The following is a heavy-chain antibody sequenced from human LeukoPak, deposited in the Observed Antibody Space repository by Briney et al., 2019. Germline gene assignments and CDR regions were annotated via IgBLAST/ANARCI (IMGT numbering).Heavy chain of an antibody. V-gene: IGHV4-4*07. CDR3: AREGRGIVVVWDNYYYMDV. D-gene: IGHD2-2*01. CDR2: IYTSGST. CDR1: GGSISSYY. J-gene: IGHJ6*03. Sequence: PSETLSLTCTVSGGSISSYYWSWIRQPAGKGLEWIGRIYTSGSTNYNPSLKSRVTMSVDTSKNQFSLKLSSVTAADTAVYYCAREGRGIVVVWDNYYYMDVWGKGTTVTVSS.